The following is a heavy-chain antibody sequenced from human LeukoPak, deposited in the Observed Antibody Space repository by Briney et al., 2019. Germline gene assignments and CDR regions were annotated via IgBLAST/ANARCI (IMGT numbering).Heavy chain of an antibody. CDR1: GFTFSSDW. V-gene: IGHV3-7*01. CDR3: ARRDGGHYDILTGYYLYYYYMDV. D-gene: IGHD3-9*01. J-gene: IGHJ6*03. CDR2: IKEDGSEK. Sequence: GGSLRLSCAASGFTFSSDWMSWVREAPGKGLEWVAHIKEDGSEKYYVESVKGRFTISRDNAKNSLYLQMNSLRAEDTAVYYCARRDGGHYDILTGYYLYYYYMDVWGKGTTVSVSS.